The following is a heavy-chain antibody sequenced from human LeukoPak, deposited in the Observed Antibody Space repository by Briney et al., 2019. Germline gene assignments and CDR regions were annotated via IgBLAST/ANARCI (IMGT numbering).Heavy chain of an antibody. CDR2: IYSGGST. Sequence: PPGGSLRLSCAAAGFTVSSNYMSWVRQAPGKGLEWVSVIYSGGSTYYADSVKGRFTISRDNSKNTLYLQMNSLRAEDTAVYYCARDNRDYYMDVWAKGTTVTVSS. D-gene: IGHD2/OR15-2a*01. CDR3: ARDNRDYYMDV. CDR1: GFTVSSNY. J-gene: IGHJ6*03. V-gene: IGHV3-66*02.